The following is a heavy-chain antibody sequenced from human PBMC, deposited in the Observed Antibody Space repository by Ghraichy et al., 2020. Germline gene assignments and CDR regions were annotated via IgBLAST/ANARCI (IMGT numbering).Heavy chain of an antibody. V-gene: IGHV3-30*02. D-gene: IGHD2-21*02. J-gene: IGHJ4*02. CDR1: GFTFSSYG. CDR2: IRYDGSNK. Sequence: GSLRLSCAASGFTFSSYGMHWVRQAPGKGLEWVAFIRYDGSNKYYADSVKGRFTISRDNSKNTLYLQMNSLRAEDTAVYYCALGSPYCGGDCSPTDYWGQGTLVTVSS. CDR3: ALGSPYCGGDCSPTDY.